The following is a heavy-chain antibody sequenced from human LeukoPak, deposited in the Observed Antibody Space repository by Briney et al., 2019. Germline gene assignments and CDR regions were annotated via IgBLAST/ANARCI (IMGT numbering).Heavy chain of an antibody. J-gene: IGHJ4*02. Sequence: ASVKVSFTASGYTFSGYYMHWVRQAPGQGLEWMGRINPNSGGTNYAQKFQGRVTMTRDTSISTAYMELSGLRSDDTAVYYCARTGNSDSSDYWGLGTLVTVSS. V-gene: IGHV1-2*06. D-gene: IGHD3-22*01. CDR2: INPNSGGT. CDR3: ARTGNSDSSDY. CDR1: GYTFSGYY.